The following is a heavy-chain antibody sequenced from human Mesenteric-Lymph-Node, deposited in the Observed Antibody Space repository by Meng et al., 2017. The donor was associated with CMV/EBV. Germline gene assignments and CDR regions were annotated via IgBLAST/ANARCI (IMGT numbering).Heavy chain of an antibody. J-gene: IGHJ6*02. V-gene: IGHV3-30*02. D-gene: IGHD2/OR15-2a*01. CDR2: IRHDGKEK. CDR3: ARSFPDYGMDV. CDR1: GFIFSSTYG. Sequence: GGSLRLSCAASGFIFSSTYGRHWVRQAPGKGLAWVTFIRHDGKEKKDAESVKGRFTISRDSSQDTLYLQMHSLTREDTAIYYCARSFPDYGMDVWGQGTPVTVSS.